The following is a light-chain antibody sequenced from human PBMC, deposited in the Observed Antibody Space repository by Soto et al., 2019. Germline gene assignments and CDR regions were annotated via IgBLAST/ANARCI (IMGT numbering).Light chain of an antibody. J-gene: IGLJ1*01. Sequence: QTVVTQEPSFSVSPGRTVTLTCGLSSGSVSTSYYPTWYQPTPGQAPRTLVYSTNTRSSGVPDRSSGSILGNNAALTLTGAQADAESDYYCVLYMGSGIGVFGTGTKLTVL. CDR1: SGSVSTSYY. CDR3: VLYMGSGIGV. CDR2: STN. V-gene: IGLV8-61*01.